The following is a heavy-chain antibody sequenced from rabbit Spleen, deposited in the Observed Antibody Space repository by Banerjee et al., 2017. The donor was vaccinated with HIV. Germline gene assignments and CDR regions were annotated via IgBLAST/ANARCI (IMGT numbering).Heavy chain of an antibody. CDR1: GLDFSSGYD. D-gene: IGHD1-1*01. V-gene: IGHV1S40*01. J-gene: IGHJ6*01. CDR3: ARDTSTSFSTYGMDL. Sequence: QSLEESGVDLVKPGASLTLTCKASGLDFSSGYDMCWVRQAPGKGLEWIACIYAGSSGNTYSATWAKGRFTISKTSSTTVTLQMTSLTAADTAPYFCARDTSTSFSTYGMDLWGPGTLVTV. CDR2: IYAGSSGNT.